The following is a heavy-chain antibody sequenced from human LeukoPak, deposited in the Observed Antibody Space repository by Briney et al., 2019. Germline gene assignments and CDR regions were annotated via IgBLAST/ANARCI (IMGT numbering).Heavy chain of an antibody. Sequence: SETLSLTCTVSGGSISSYYWSWIRQPPGKGLEWVGYIYYSGSTNYNPSLKSRVTISVDTSKNQFSLKLSSVTAADTAVYYCARARIAVAGFAFDIWGQGTMVTVSS. CDR3: ARARIAVAGFAFDI. J-gene: IGHJ3*02. D-gene: IGHD6-19*01. CDR1: GGSISSYY. CDR2: IYYSGST. V-gene: IGHV4-59*01.